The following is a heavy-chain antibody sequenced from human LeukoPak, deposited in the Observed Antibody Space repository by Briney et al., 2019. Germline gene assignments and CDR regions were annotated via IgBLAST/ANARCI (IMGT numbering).Heavy chain of an antibody. CDR3: ASWSGYYLAY. Sequence: PSETLSLTCAVYGVSFRGYYWSWIRQPPGKGVEWVGEINHRGSTNYNPSLKSRVTISVDTSKNHFSLKLSSVTAADTAVYYCASWSGYYLAYWGQGTLVTVSS. V-gene: IGHV4-34*01. D-gene: IGHD3-3*01. CDR2: INHRGST. J-gene: IGHJ4*02. CDR1: GVSFRGYY.